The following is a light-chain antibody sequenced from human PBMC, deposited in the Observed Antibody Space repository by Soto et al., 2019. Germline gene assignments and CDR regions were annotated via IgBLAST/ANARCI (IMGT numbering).Light chain of an antibody. CDR2: EVT. CDR1: TSDVGTYNY. J-gene: IGLJ2*01. Sequence: QSALTQPASVSGSPGQSITISCTGTTSDVGTYNYVSWYQQHPGKAPKVIIYEVTNRPSGVSNRFSGSKSGNTASLTISGLQAEYEADYYCSSFTSSSTLVFGGGTKLTVL. V-gene: IGLV2-14*01. CDR3: SSFTSSSTLV.